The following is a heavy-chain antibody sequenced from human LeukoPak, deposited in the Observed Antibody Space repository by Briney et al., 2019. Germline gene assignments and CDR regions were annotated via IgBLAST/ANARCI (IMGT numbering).Heavy chain of an antibody. CDR2: INPNSGGT. CDR1: GYTFTSYG. Sequence: ASVKVSCKASGYTFTSYGISWVRQAPGQGLEWMGRINPNSGGTNYAQKFQGRVTMTRDTSISTAYMELSRLRSDDTAVYYCARGSSGWPTGIYYFDYWGQGTLVTVSS. CDR3: ARGSSGWPTGIYYFDY. D-gene: IGHD6-19*01. V-gene: IGHV1-2*06. J-gene: IGHJ4*02.